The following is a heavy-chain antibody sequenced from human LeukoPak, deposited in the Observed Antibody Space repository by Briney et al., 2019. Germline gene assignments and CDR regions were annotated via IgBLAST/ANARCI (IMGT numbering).Heavy chain of an antibody. Sequence: GGSLRLSCAASEFTFSNYGMHWVRQAPGKGLEWVAFIQYDGSNKYYGNSVKGRFTISRDTSRNTLYLQMNSLRAEDTAVYYCAKEHGSGSYFDYWGQGTLVTVSS. J-gene: IGHJ4*02. V-gene: IGHV3-30*02. CDR3: AKEHGSGSYFDY. D-gene: IGHD3-10*01. CDR2: IQYDGSNK. CDR1: EFTFSNYG.